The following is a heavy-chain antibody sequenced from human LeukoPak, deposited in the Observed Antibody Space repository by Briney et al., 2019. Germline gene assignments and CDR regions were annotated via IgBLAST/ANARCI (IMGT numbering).Heavy chain of an antibody. J-gene: IGHJ5*02. Sequence: SETLSLTCTVSGGSISSYYWSWIRQPPGKGLEWIGYIYYSGSTNYNPSLKGRVTISVDTSKNQFSLKLSSVTAADTAVYYCARHILTGSYRWIWFDPWGQGALVTVSS. CDR2: IYYSGST. V-gene: IGHV4-59*08. CDR3: ARHILTGSYRWIWFDP. CDR1: GGSISSYY. D-gene: IGHD3-9*01.